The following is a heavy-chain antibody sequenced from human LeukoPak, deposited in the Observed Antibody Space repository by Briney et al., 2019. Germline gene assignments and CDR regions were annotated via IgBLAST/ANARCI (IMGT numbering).Heavy chain of an antibody. CDR3: ARGNSGYDYAFDI. D-gene: IGHD5-12*01. CDR1: GGSISSSH. V-gene: IGHV4-59*01. CDR2: IYSSGST. Sequence: SETLSLTCAVSGGSISSSHWSWIRQPPGKGLQWIGFIYSSGSTNYNPSLKSRVTISLDTSKNQFSLRVSSVTSADTAVYYCARGNSGYDYAFDIWGQGTMVTVSS. J-gene: IGHJ3*02.